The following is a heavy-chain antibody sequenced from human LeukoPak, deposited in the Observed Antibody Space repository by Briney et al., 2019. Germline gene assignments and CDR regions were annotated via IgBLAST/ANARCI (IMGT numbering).Heavy chain of an antibody. V-gene: IGHV1-2*02. Sequence: ASVKVSCKASGYTFTGYYIHWVRQAPGQGLEWMGWINPNSGGTNYAQKFQGRVTMTRDTSISTAYMELSRLRSDDTAVYYCARTTDGYNWGFDYWGQGTLVTVSS. CDR1: GYTFTGYY. CDR3: ARTTDGYNWGFDY. D-gene: IGHD5-24*01. CDR2: INPNSGGT. J-gene: IGHJ4*02.